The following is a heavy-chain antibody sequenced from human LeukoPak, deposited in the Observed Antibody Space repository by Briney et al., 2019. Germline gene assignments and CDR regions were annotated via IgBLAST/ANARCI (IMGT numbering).Heavy chain of an antibody. CDR3: ARAGSGWSFYGMDV. J-gene: IGHJ6*02. D-gene: IGHD6-19*01. CDR1: GGSISSYY. Sequence: SETLSLTCTVSGGSISSYYWSWIRQPPGKGLEWIGYIYYSGSTNYNPSLKSRVTISVDTSKNQFSLKLSSVTAADTAVYYCARAGSGWSFYGMDVWGQGTTVTVSS. CDR2: IYYSGST. V-gene: IGHV4-59*01.